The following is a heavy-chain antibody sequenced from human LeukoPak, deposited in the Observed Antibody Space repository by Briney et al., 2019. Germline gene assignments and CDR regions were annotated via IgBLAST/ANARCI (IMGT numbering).Heavy chain of an antibody. Sequence: PSETLSLTCTVSGGSISSYYWSWIRQPPGKGLEWIGYIYYSGSTNYNPSLKSRVTISVDTSKNQFSLKLSSVTAADTAVYYCARGYCSSTSCSHYNWFDPWVQGTLVTVSS. J-gene: IGHJ5*02. CDR2: IYYSGST. D-gene: IGHD2-2*01. V-gene: IGHV4-59*01. CDR3: ARGYCSSTSCSHYNWFDP. CDR1: GGSISSYY.